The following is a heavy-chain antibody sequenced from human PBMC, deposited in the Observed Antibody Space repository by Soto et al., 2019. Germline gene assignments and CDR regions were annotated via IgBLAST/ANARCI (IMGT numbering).Heavy chain of an antibody. CDR1: GYSFTSYW. D-gene: IGHD1-26*01. CDR2: IYPGDSDT. J-gene: IGHJ6*04. V-gene: IGHV5-51*01. Sequence: ESLKISCKGSGYSFTSYWIGWVRQMPGKGLEWMGIIYPGDSDTRYSPSFQGQVTISADKSISTAYLQWSSLKASDTAMYYCGRQGRYRGSRGGGMAFWAKGTGVPVS. CDR3: GRQGRYRGSRGGGMAF.